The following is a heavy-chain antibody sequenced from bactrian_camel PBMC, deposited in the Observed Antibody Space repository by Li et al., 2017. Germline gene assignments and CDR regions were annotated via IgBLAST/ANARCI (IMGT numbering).Heavy chain of an antibody. CDR3: ATEGWDY. Sequence: DVQLVESGGGLVQPGGSLRLSCAASGFTFSSYDMSWVRQAPGKGLEWVSAINSGGGSTYYADSVKGRFTISRDNAKNTLYLQMNSLKTEDTAVYYCATEGWDYWGQWTQVTVS. J-gene: IGHJ4*01. CDR1: GFTFSSYD. V-gene: IGHV3S40*01. D-gene: IGHD3*01. CDR2: INSGGGST.